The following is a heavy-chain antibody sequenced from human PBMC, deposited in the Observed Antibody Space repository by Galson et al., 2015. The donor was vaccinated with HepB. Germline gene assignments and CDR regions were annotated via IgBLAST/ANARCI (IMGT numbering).Heavy chain of an antibody. D-gene: IGHD1-14*01. J-gene: IGHJ4*02. V-gene: IGHV3-74*01. CDR2: INRDGSIT. CDR3: AAITSGDDY. CDR1: QFTFNNYY. Sequence: SLRLSCAASQFTFNNYYMHWVRQGPGKGLVWVSEINRDGSITHYAESVKGRFTISRDNAKNTLYLQMGSLRAEDTALYYCAAITSGDDYWGQGTLVSVSS.